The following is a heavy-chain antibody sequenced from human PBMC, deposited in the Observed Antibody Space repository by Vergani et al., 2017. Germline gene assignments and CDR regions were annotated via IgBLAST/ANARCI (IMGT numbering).Heavy chain of an antibody. CDR3: ARLGSDY. CDR1: GYTFTSYE. V-gene: IGHV1-8*01. CDR2: MNPNRGNT. J-gene: IGHJ4*02. Sequence: QVQLVQSGAEVKKPGASVKVSCKAFGYTFTSYESNWVRQATGQGLEWMGWMNPNRGNTGYAQKFQGRVTRTRNTSISTADMELSSLRSEDTAVYYCARLGSDYWGQGTLVTVSS. D-gene: IGHD1-26*01.